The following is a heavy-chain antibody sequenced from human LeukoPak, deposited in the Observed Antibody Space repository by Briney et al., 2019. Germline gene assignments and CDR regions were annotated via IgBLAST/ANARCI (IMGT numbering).Heavy chain of an antibody. CDR3: ARVGSTSCPRLVGCTYYYYMDV. CDR1: GGSVSSYY. CDR2: IYYSGST. V-gene: IGHV4-59*02. D-gene: IGHD2-2*01. J-gene: IGHJ6*03. Sequence: SETLSLTCTVSGGSVSSYYWSWIRQPPGKGLEWIGYIYYSGSTNYNPSLKSRVTISVDTSKNQFSLKLSSVTAADTAVYYCARVGSTSCPRLVGCTYYYYMDVWGKGTTVTVSS.